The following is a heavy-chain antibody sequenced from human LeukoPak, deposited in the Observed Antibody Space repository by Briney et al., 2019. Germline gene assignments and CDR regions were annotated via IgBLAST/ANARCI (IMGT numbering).Heavy chain of an antibody. Sequence: GGSLRRSCAASGFTCSSYWMHWVRQATGKGLVWVSRINTDGSSTSYADSVKGRFTISRDNAKNTLYLQMNSLRAEDTAVYYCARGEIVVVPAALDAFDIWGQGTMVTVSS. D-gene: IGHD2-2*01. V-gene: IGHV3-74*01. J-gene: IGHJ3*02. CDR1: GFTCSSYW. CDR3: ARGEIVVVPAALDAFDI. CDR2: INTDGSST.